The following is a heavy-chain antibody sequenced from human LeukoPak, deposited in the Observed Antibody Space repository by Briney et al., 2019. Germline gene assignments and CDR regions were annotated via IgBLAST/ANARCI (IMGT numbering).Heavy chain of an antibody. Sequence: KPGGSLRLSCAASGFTFSSYSMNWVRQAPGKGLEWVSSISSSSSYIYYADSVKGRFTISRDNAKNSLYLQMNSLRAEDTAVYYCARGGCSSTSCLDYWGQGTLVTVSS. V-gene: IGHV3-21*01. CDR1: GFTFSSYS. D-gene: IGHD2-2*01. J-gene: IGHJ4*02. CDR2: ISSSSSYI. CDR3: ARGGCSSTSCLDY.